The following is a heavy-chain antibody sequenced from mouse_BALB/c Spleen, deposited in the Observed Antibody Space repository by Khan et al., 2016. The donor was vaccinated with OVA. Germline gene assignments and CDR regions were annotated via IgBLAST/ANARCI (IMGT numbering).Heavy chain of an antibody. Sequence: VQLQQPGPELVKPGASVKVSCKASGYSFSDYNIFWVKQSPGQSLEWIGYIDPYNGGTNYNQKFKGEATLTVDKSSNTAFMQLNSLTSEDSAVYYCARIYCCGAGFDCWGQGTTLTVSS. CDR3: ARIYCCGAGFDC. V-gene: IGHV1S135*01. D-gene: IGHD1-1*01. CDR1: GYSFSDYN. J-gene: IGHJ2*01. CDR2: IDPYNGGT.